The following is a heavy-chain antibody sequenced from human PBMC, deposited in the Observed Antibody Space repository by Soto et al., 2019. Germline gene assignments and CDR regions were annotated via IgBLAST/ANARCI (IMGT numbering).Heavy chain of an antibody. V-gene: IGHV6-1*01. CDR1: GDGVSSNSAA. CDR3: ARDLYSSSGNWFDP. J-gene: IGHJ5*02. D-gene: IGHD6-6*01. Sequence: SETLSLTCAISGDGVSSNSAAWNWIRQSPSRGLEWLGRTYYRSKWYNDYAVSVKSRITINPDTSKNQFSLQLNSVTPEDTAVYYCARDLYSSSGNWFDPWGQGTLVTVSS. CDR2: TYYRSKWYN.